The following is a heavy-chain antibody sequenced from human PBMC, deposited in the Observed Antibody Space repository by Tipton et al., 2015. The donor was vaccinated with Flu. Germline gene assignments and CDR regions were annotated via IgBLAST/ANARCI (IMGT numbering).Heavy chain of an antibody. V-gene: IGHV4-38-2*01. D-gene: IGHD7-27*01. CDR3: ARHPSSLGAFDI. Sequence: TLSLTCAVSGYSISSGYYWGWIRQPPGKGLEWIGSIYHSGSTYYNPSLKSRVTISVDTSKNQVSLKLSSMTAADTAVYYCARHPSSLGAFDIWGQGTMVTVSS. CDR1: GYSISSGYY. CDR2: IYHSGST. J-gene: IGHJ3*02.